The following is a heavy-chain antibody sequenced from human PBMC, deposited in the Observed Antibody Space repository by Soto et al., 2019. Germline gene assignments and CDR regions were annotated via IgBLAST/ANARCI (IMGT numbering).Heavy chain of an antibody. J-gene: IGHJ3*02. D-gene: IGHD4-17*01. V-gene: IGHV3-23*01. CDR3: AHPRGYGVFDAYDI. Sequence: GGSLRLSCAASGFTFSSYDMSWVRQAPGKGLEWVSAISGSGGSTYYADSVKGRFTISRDNSKNTLYLQMNSLRIEDTAVYYCAHPRGYGVFDAYDIWGQGTMVTVSS. CDR1: GFTFSSYD. CDR2: ISGSGGST.